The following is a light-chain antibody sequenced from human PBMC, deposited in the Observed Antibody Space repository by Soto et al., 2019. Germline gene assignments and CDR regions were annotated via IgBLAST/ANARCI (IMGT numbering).Light chain of an antibody. V-gene: IGKV4-1*01. CDR1: QSVLYSSNNKNY. CDR2: WAS. CDR3: QQYYSTPWT. J-gene: IGKJ1*01. Sequence: DIVMTQSPDSLAVSLGARATINFKSSQSVLYSSNNKNYLAWYQQKPGQPPKLLIYWASTRESGVPDRFSGSGSGTDFTLTISSLQAEDVAVYYCQQYYSTPWTFGQGTKVESK.